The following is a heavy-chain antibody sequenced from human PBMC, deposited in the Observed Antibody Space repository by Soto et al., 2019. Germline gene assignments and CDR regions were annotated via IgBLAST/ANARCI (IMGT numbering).Heavy chain of an antibody. J-gene: IGHJ4*02. D-gene: IGHD3-22*01. V-gene: IGHV3-21*01. CDR1: GFTFSSYS. Sequence: EVQLVESGGGLVKPGGSLRLSCAASGFTFSSYSMNWVRQAPGKGLEWVSSISSSGSYIYYADSVKGRFTLSRDNAKNSLYLQMNSLRAEDTAVSSCARDGSYDSSGYYFDYWGQGTLVTVSS. CDR3: ARDGSYDSSGYYFDY. CDR2: ISSSGSYI.